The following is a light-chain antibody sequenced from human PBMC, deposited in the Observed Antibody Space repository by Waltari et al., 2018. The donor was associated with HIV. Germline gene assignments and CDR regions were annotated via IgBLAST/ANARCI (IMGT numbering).Light chain of an antibody. CDR3: YSAADNMGV. J-gene: IGLJ3*02. CDR1: VLAKSY. CDR2: KDN. Sequence: SYELTQPSSVSVSPGQTTRITCSGDVLAKSYARWFQQKPGQAPVVMMYKDNERHSGIPERFSGSSSGTTVTLTISGAQIEDEADYYCYSAADNMGVFGGGTKLTVL. V-gene: IGLV3-27*01.